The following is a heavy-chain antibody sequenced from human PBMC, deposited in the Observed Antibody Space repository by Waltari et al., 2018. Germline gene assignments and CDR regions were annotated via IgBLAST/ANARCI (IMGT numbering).Heavy chain of an antibody. V-gene: IGHV4-59*11. CDR2: IYYSGST. CDR1: GGSISRPY. D-gene: IGHD2-8*02. CDR3: AREWGVTGFDY. J-gene: IGHJ4*02. Sequence: QVQLPESCPGLVQPSETLSLTCTVSGGSISRPYWSWIQQPPGKGLELIGYIYYSGSTNYNPTLKSRVTISVDTSKNQFSLKLSSVPAADTAVYYCAREWGVTGFDYWGQGTLVTVSS.